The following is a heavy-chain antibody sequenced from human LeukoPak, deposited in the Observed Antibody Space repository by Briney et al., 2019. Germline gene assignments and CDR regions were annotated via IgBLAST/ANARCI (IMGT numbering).Heavy chain of an antibody. Sequence: SETLSLTCTVSGGSINNSYWNWIRQPPGKGLEWIAYIHYSGTTDYNPPLKSRVTISIHTSKNQFSLNLSSMTAADMAVYYCARSNAFDVRGQGTMVTVSS. V-gene: IGHV4-59*01. CDR2: IHYSGTT. CDR1: GGSINNSY. CDR3: ARSNAFDV. J-gene: IGHJ3*01.